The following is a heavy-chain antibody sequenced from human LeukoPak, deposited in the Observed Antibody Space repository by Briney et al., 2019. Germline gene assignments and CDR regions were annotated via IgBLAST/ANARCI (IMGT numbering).Heavy chain of an antibody. J-gene: IGHJ4*02. CDR1: GGPLSAYY. D-gene: IGHD1-1*01. Sequence: SETLSLTCTVSGGPLSAYYWTWIRQPPGKGLEWIGYIYDNGNTNYNPSLKSRVTISVDTSKNQFSLRLSSVTAADTAVYYCATGETGSTLGGYWGQGTLVTVSS. CDR2: IYDNGNT. V-gene: IGHV4-59*03. CDR3: ATGETGSTLGGY.